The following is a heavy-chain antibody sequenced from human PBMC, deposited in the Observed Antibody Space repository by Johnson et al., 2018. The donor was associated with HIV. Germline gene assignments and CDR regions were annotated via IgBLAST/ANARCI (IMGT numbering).Heavy chain of an antibody. CDR2: ISYDGTNK. CDR3: ARGVTGYSYGT. CDR1: GFTFSSYA. Sequence: QVQLVESGGGLIQPGGSLRLSCAASGFTFSSYAMHWVRQAPGKGLEWVAVISYDGTNKYYADSVKGRFTISRDNSKNTLYLPMNSLRVEDTAVYYCARGVTGYSYGTWGQGTMVTVSS. D-gene: IGHD5-18*01. J-gene: IGHJ3*01. V-gene: IGHV3-30*14.